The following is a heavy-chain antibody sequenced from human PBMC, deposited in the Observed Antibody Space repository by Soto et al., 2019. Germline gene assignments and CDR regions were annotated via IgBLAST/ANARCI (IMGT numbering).Heavy chain of an antibody. CDR3: TSPATALGARDY. V-gene: IGHV3-73*01. CDR1: GFTFGGSA. CDR2: IRSKANSYAT. Sequence: GGSLRLSCAASGFTFGGSAMHWVRQASGKGLEWVGRIRSKANSYATAYAASVKGRFTISRDDSKNTAYLQMNSLKTEDTAVYYCTSPATALGARDYWGQGTLVTVSS. D-gene: IGHD1-26*01. J-gene: IGHJ4*02.